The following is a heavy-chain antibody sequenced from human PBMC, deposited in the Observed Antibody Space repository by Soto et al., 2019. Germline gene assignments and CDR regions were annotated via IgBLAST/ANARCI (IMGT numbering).Heavy chain of an antibody. CDR1: GGTFSNFA. CDR3: ARDDTSGFFIGCYGLDV. V-gene: IGHV1-69*01. Sequence: QVQLVQSGAEVKKPGSSVKVSCKASGGTFSNFAISWVRQAPGQGLEWMGAIIPVYDTAKYAQKFQDRLTITADESTSTAYMELRSLRSEDTAVYYCARDDTSGFFIGCYGLDVWGQGTTVTVSS. CDR2: IIPVYDTA. D-gene: IGHD6-19*01. J-gene: IGHJ6*02.